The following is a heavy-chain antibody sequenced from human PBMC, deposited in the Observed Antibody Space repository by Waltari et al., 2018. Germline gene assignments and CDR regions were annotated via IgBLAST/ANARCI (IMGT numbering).Heavy chain of an antibody. CDR2: ISSSGPTI. Sequence: EVQLVESGGGLVQPVGPLRLFCAASGSSLPDYGMNGVRQAPGKGLEWLSFISSSGPTIHYADSVKGRFTVSRDNTKNSLSLQMNSLRAEDTAVYYCARVWGVTTSDFWGQGTLVTVSS. D-gene: IGHD4-17*01. CDR3: ARVWGVTTSDF. V-gene: IGHV3-48*03. J-gene: IGHJ4*02. CDR1: GSSLPDYG.